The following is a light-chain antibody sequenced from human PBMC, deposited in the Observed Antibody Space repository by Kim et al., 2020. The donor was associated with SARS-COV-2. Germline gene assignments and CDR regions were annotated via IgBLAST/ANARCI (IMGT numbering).Light chain of an antibody. CDR1: QSVLYSSTNKYY. Sequence: DIVMTQSPDSLAVSLGERAAINCKSSQSVLYSSTNKYYLAWYQQKPGQPPKLLIYWASTREFGVPDRFSGSGSGTDFTLTISSLQAEDVAVYYCQQYYSNPLTFGGGTKVDIK. CDR2: WAS. J-gene: IGKJ4*01. V-gene: IGKV4-1*01. CDR3: QQYYSNPLT.